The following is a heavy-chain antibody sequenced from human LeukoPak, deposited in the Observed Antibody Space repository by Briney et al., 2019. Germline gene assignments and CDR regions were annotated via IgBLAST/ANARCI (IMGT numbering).Heavy chain of an antibody. Sequence: GGSLRLSCAASGFIFSSYNMNWVRQAPGKGLEWVSEIGSNSSTIYYADPVKGRFTISRDNAKSTMYLQMASLRADHTAVYYCARDHHRRLYDSQARDTFDIWGQGTMVTVSS. CDR3: ARDHHRRLYDSQARDTFDI. J-gene: IGHJ3*02. CDR1: GFIFSSYN. CDR2: IGSNSSTI. V-gene: IGHV3-48*01. D-gene: IGHD3-22*01.